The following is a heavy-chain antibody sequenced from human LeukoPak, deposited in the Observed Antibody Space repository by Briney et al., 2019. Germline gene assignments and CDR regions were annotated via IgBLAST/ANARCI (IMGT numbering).Heavy chain of an antibody. CDR3: ARLYDSSGSGMDV. V-gene: IGHV4-59*08. CDR2: IYYSGST. D-gene: IGHD3-22*01. Sequence: PSETLSLTCTVSGGSISSYYWSWIRQPPGKGLERIGYIYYSGSTNYNPSLKSRVTISVDTSKNQFSLKLSSVTAADTAVYYCARLYDSSGSGMDVWGQGTTVTVSS. CDR1: GGSISSYY. J-gene: IGHJ6*02.